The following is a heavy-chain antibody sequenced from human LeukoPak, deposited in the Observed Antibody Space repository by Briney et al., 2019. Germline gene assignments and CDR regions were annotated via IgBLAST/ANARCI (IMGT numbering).Heavy chain of an antibody. Sequence: ASVKVSCKASGYTFTGYYMHWVRQAPGQGLEWMGRINPNSGGTNYAQKFQGRVTMTRDTSISTAYMELSRLRSDDTAAYYCARDEDYCSGGSCYVSYYYYMDVWGKGTTVTVSS. CDR3: ARDEDYCSGGSCYVSYYYYMDV. CDR2: INPNSGGT. V-gene: IGHV1-2*06. CDR1: GYTFTGYY. J-gene: IGHJ6*03. D-gene: IGHD2-15*01.